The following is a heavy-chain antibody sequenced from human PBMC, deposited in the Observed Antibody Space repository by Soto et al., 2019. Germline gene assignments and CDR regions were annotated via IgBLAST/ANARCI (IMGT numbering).Heavy chain of an antibody. CDR1: GFSFSSYG. CDR3: ARVGPQPYSGYETPLDH. Sequence: PGGSLRLSCAASGFSFSSYGMNWVRQAPGKGLEWISYTSSSGSTKHYADSMKGRLTISRDNAKNSLYLQMSSLRAEDTAVYYCARVGPQPYSGYETPLDHWGPGTLVTVSS. V-gene: IGHV3-48*03. CDR2: TSSSGSTK. D-gene: IGHD5-12*01. J-gene: IGHJ4*02.